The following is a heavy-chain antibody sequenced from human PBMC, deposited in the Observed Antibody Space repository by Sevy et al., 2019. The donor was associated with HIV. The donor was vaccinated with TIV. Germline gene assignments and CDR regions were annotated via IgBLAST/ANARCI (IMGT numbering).Heavy chain of an antibody. D-gene: IGHD3-10*02. V-gene: IGHV3-30*18. Sequence: SLKISCSAFGFNFQTFGMHWIRQAPGKGPEWLAVISSDGINHNYAASVKGRFTIYRDNSESLLFLQMNSLTPNDTAVYFCTKESLRGTYIRGDFDHWGQGTLVTVSS. CDR2: ISSDGINH. CDR3: TKESLRGTYIRGDFDH. CDR1: GFNFQTFG. J-gene: IGHJ4*02.